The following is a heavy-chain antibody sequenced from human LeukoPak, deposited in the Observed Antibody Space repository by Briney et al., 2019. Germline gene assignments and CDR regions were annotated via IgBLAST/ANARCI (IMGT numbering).Heavy chain of an antibody. CDR2: IIPIFGTA. Sequence: SVKVSCKASGYTFTGSYMHWVRQAPGQGLEWMGGIIPIFGTANYAQKFQGRVTITADESTSTAYMELSSLRSEDTAVYYCARGRGTWLFYYFDYWGQGTLVTVSS. J-gene: IGHJ4*02. CDR1: GYTFTGSY. D-gene: IGHD2-21*01. V-gene: IGHV1-69*13. CDR3: ARGRGTWLFYYFDY.